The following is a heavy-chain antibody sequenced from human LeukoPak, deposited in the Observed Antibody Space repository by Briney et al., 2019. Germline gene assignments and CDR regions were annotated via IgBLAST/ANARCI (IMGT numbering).Heavy chain of an antibody. D-gene: IGHD5-18*01. CDR2: ISGSGVST. V-gene: IGHV3-23*01. CDR1: EFTFSSYG. Sequence: GGSLRLSCAASEFTFSSYGMSWVRQAPGKGLEWVSAISGSGVSTYYADSVRGRFTISRDNSKSILSLQMNSLRAEDTTIYYCATYRQVLLPFESWGQGTLVAVSS. J-gene: IGHJ4*02. CDR3: ATYRQVLLPFES.